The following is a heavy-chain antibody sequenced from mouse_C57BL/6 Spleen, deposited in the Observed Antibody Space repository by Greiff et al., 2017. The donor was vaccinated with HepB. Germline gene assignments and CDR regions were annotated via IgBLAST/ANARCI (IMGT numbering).Heavy chain of an antibody. D-gene: IGHD1-1*01. CDR3: ARSHGSSSWGGY. J-gene: IGHJ2*01. V-gene: IGHV1-81*01. CDR2: IYPRSGNT. CDR1: GYTFTSYG. Sequence: QVQLQQSGAELARPGASVKLSCKASGYTFTSYGISWVKQRTGQGLEWIGEIYPRSGNTYYNEKFKGKATLTADKSSSTAYMELRSLTSEDSAVYFCARSHGSSSWGGYWGQGTTLTVSS.